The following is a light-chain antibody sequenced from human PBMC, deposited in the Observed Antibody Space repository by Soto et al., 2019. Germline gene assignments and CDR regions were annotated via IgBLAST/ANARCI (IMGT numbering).Light chain of an antibody. CDR2: AAS. CDR3: LQHDSFPPT. J-gene: IGKJ5*01. Sequence: DIQMTQSPSAMSASVGGRVTISCRASQDIGNHLAWFQQKPGKVPQRMIYAASSLQTGVPSRFSGSGSGTDCTLTINSLQPEDVATYYCLQHDSFPPTFGQGTRLEIK. CDR1: QDIGNH. V-gene: IGKV1-17*03.